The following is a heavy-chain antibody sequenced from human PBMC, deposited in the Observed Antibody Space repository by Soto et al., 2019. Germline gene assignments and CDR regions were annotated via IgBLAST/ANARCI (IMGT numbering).Heavy chain of an antibody. Sequence: GESLKISCKGSGYSFAGYWITWVRQKPGKGLEWMGRIDPSDSQTYYSPSFRGHVTISVTKSITTVFLQWSSLRASDTAMYYCARQIYDSDTGPNFQYYFDSWGQGTPVSVSS. J-gene: IGHJ4*02. V-gene: IGHV5-10-1*01. D-gene: IGHD3-22*01. CDR2: IDPSDSQT. CDR3: ARQIYDSDTGPNFQYYFDS. CDR1: GYSFAGYW.